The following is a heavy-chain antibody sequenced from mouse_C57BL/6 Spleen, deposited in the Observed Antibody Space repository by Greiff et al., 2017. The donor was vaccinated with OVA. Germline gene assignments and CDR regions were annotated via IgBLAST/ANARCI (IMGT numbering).Heavy chain of an antibody. V-gene: IGHV5-16*01. Sequence: EVQRVESEGGLVQPGSSMKLSCTASGFTFSDYYMAWVRQVPEKGLEWVANINYDGSSTYYLDSLKSRFIISRDNAKNILYLQMSSLKSEDTATYYCARDYYGRFDYWGQGTTLTVSS. CDR3: ARDYYGRFDY. CDR2: INYDGSST. J-gene: IGHJ2*01. CDR1: GFTFSDYY. D-gene: IGHD1-1*02.